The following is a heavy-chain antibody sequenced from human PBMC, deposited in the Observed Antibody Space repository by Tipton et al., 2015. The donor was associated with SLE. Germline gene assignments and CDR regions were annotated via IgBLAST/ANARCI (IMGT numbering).Heavy chain of an antibody. D-gene: IGHD3-10*01. CDR3: ARVGWDLLWFGEYQPHNWFGP. CDR2: IRSKANSYAT. V-gene: IGHV3-73*01. CDR1: GFTFSGSA. Sequence: SLRLSCAASGFTFSGSAMHWVCQASGKGLEWVGRIRSKANSYATAYAASVKGRFTISRDDSKNTAYLQMNSLKTEDTAVYYCARVGWDLLWFGEYQPHNWFGPWGQGTLVTVSS. J-gene: IGHJ5*02.